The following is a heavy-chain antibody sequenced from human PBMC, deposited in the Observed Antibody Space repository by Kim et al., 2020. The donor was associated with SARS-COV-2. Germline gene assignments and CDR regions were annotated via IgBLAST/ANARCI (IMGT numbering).Heavy chain of an antibody. Sequence: ASVKVSCTASGYTFTSYAMNWVRQAPGQGLEWMGWINTNTGNPTYVQGFTGRFVFSLDTSVSTAYLQISSLKAEDTAVYDCAREGSECAFDIWGQGTMVTVSS. D-gene: IGHD3-3*01. CDR2: INTNTGNP. J-gene: IGHJ3*02. V-gene: IGHV7-4-1*02. CDR1: GYTFTSYA. CDR3: AREGSECAFDI.